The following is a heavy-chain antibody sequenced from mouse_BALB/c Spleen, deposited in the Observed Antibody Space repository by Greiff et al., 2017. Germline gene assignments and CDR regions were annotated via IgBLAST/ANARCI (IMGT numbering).Heavy chain of an antibody. V-gene: IGHV5-17*02. Sequence: DVHLVESGGGLVQPGGSRKLSCAASGFTFSSFGMHWVRQAPEKGLEWVAYISSGSSTIYYADTVKGRFTISRDNPKNTLFLQMTSLRSEDTAMYYCARESPYYYGGGYFDVWGAGTTVTVSS. CDR3: ARESPYYYGGGYFDV. CDR2: ISSGSSTI. D-gene: IGHD1-1*01. CDR1: GFTFSSFG. J-gene: IGHJ1*01.